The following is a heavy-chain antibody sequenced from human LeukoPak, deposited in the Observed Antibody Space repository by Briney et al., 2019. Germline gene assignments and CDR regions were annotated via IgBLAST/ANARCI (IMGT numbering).Heavy chain of an antibody. Sequence: GGSLRLSCAASGVTFDDYAMHWVRQAPGKGLEWVSGISWNSGSIGYADSVKGRFTISRDNAKNSLYLQMNSLRAEDTALYYCAKESGSMLGIDAFDIWGKGTMVTVSS. CDR1: GVTFDDYA. CDR3: AKESGSMLGIDAFDI. D-gene: IGHD7-27*01. CDR2: ISWNSGSI. J-gene: IGHJ3*02. V-gene: IGHV3-9*01.